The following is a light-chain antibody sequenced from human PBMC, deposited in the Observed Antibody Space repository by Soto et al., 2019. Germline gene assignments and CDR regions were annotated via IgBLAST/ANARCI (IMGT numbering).Light chain of an antibody. CDR3: QQYGSSSWT. CDR2: AAS. V-gene: IGKV3-20*01. Sequence: EIVLTQSPGTLSLSPGERATLSCRASQSVRSSYLAWYQQKPGQALRLLIYAASSRAAGIPDRFTGSGSGTDFTLTISRLEPEDFAVYYCQQYGSSSWTFGQGTKVEIK. J-gene: IGKJ1*01. CDR1: QSVRSSY.